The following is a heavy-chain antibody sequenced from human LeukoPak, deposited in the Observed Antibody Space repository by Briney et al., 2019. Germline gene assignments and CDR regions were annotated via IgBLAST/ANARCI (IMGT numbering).Heavy chain of an antibody. V-gene: IGHV3-48*02. CDR3: ARVLKVATILTDDY. D-gene: IGHD5-12*01. Sequence: GGSLRLSCAASGFTFSSYSMTWVRQAPGKGLEWVSYISSSSSTIYYADSVKGRFTISRDNAKNSLYLQMNSLRDEDTAVYYCARVLKVATILTDDYWGQGTLVTVSS. CDR1: GFTFSSYS. CDR2: ISSSSSTI. J-gene: IGHJ4*02.